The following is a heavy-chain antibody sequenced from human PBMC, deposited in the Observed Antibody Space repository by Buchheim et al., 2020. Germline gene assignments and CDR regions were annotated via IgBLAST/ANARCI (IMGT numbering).Heavy chain of an antibody. CDR1: GFTFSSYS. CDR3: ARDYMITHHYYGMDV. D-gene: IGHD3-16*01. Sequence: EVQLVESGGGLVQPGGSLRLSCAASGFTFSSYSMSWVRQAQGKGLQWVASIKEDGSDQDYVDSVKGRFTISRDNAKNSLYLQMNSLRAEDTAVYYCARDYMITHHYYGMDVWGQGTT. CDR2: IKEDGSDQ. J-gene: IGHJ6*02. V-gene: IGHV3-7*01.